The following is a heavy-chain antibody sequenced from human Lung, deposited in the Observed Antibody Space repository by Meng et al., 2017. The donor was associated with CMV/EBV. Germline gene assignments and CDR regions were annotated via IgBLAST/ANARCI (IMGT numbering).Heavy chain of an antibody. CDR3: ATEVADFEY. J-gene: IGHJ4*02. CDR2: MNPNRGTT. Sequence: QVRRVCSGCRVKRPGAAVKVCGKSSGDTFTSYDIHWVRQGSGQGLEWMGLMNPNRGTTGYAQKFQGRVTMTRNISKSTAYMDLSSLRSEDTAVYYCATEVADFEYWGQGTLVTVSS. D-gene: IGHD6-19*01. V-gene: IGHV1-8*01. CDR1: GDTFTSYD.